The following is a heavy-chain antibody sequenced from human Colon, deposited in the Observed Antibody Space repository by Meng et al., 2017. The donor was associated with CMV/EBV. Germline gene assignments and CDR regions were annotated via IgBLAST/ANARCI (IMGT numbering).Heavy chain of an antibody. CDR1: GGSISSSSYY. J-gene: IGHJ4*02. CDR3: ASFSSSWYDDY. D-gene: IGHD6-13*01. Sequence: CTVSGGSISSSSYYWGWIRQPPGKGLEWIGSIYYSGSTYYNPSLKSRVTISVDTSKNQFSLKLSSVTAAGTAVYYCASFSSSWYDDYWGQGTLVTVSS. CDR2: IYYSGST. V-gene: IGHV4-39*01.